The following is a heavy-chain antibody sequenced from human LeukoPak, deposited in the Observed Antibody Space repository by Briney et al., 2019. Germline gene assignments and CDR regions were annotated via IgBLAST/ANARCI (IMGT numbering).Heavy chain of an antibody. CDR3: ARRGGKNYGDYVLYYSYMDV. D-gene: IGHD4-17*01. CDR2: ISAYNGNT. J-gene: IGHJ6*03. Sequence: GASVRVSCKASGYTFTGYFMHWVRQAPGQGLEWLGWISAYNGNTNYAQKFQGRVTMTTDTSTSTAYMELRSLRSDDTAVYSCARRGGKNYGDYVLYYSYMDVWGKGTTLTVSS. CDR1: GYTFTGYF. V-gene: IGHV1-18*04.